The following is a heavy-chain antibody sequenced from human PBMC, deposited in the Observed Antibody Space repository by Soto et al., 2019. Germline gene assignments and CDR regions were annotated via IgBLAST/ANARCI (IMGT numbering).Heavy chain of an antibody. Sequence: QVHLVQSGAEVRMPGASVKVSCKASGYTFTDYFMHWVRQAPGQGLEWMGIINPRSGDTGYAQKFQGSVIMSTDPSTRTVYMELSGLTSEDTAIYYCARRDCYNSGCFSNWFDPWGQGTLVTVSS. J-gene: IGHJ5*02. V-gene: IGHV1-46*03. CDR1: GYTFTDYF. CDR2: INPRSGDT. CDR3: ARRDCYNSGCFSNWFDP. D-gene: IGHD6-25*01.